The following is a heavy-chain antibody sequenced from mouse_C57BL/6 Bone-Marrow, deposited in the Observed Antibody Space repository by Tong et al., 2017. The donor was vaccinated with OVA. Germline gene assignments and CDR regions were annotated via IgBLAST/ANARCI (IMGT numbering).Heavy chain of an antibody. CDR3: YGNWRAMDY. J-gene: IGHJ4*01. CDR1: GYTFTSYW. Sequence: TTGYTFTSYWMHWVKQRPGQGLEWIGTIYPGNSDTSYNQKFKGKAKLTAVTSASTAYMELSSLTNEDSAVYYFYGNWRAMDYWGQGTSVTVSS. V-gene: IGHV1-5*01. D-gene: IGHD2-1*01. CDR2: IYPGNSDT.